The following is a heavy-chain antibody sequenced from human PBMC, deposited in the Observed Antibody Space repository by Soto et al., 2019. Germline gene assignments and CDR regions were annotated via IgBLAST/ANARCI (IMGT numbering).Heavy chain of an antibody. CDR1: GFTVSSNY. V-gene: IGHV3-53*02. CDR3: ARVPMVSGCAPDYFDY. D-gene: IGHD3-22*01. Sequence: EVQLVETGGGLIQPGGSLRLSCAASGFTVSSNYMSWVRQAPGKGLEWVAVIYSGGSTYYADSVTGRFTISRDNAKNTLYLQMNSLRAEATAVYDCARVPMVSGCAPDYFDYWGQGTLVTVSS. CDR2: IYSGGST. J-gene: IGHJ4*02.